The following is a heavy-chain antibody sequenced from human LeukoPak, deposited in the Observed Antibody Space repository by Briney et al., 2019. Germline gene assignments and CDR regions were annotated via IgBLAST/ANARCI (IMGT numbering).Heavy chain of an antibody. CDR2: ISYDGSNK. D-gene: IGHD3-3*01. Sequence: GGSLRLSCAASGFTFSSYAMHWVRQAPGKGLEWVAVISYDGSNKYYADSVKGRLTISRDNSKRTLFLQMNSLRAEDTAFYYCAKAELGVDTFFDYWGQGTLVTVSS. J-gene: IGHJ4*02. CDR1: GFTFSSYA. V-gene: IGHV3-30-3*01. CDR3: AKAELGVDTFFDY.